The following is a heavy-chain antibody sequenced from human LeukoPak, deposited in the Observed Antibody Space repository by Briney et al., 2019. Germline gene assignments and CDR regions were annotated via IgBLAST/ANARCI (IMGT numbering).Heavy chain of an antibody. V-gene: IGHV4-34*01. CDR2: INHSGST. CDR1: GGSFSGYY. Sequence: SETLSLTCAVYGGSFSGYYWSWIRKPPGKGLEWIGEINHSGSTNYNPSLKSRVTISVDTSKNQFSLKLSSVTAADTAVYYCARGRGAGPYFDYWGQGTLVTVSS. J-gene: IGHJ4*02. D-gene: IGHD6-19*01. CDR3: ARGRGAGPYFDY.